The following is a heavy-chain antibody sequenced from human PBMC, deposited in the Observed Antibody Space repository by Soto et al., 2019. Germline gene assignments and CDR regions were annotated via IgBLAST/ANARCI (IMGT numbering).Heavy chain of an antibody. CDR3: ARHSVYDSSGYYYSSEYFQH. V-gene: IGHV4-39*01. J-gene: IGHJ1*01. Sequence: PETLSLTCTISGGSFSSGEYYWPWIRQPPGKGLEWIGSISYSGSTYYNPSLKSRVTITVDTSKNQFSLKLSSVTAADTAVYYCARHSVYDSSGYYYSSEYFQHWGQGTLVTVSS. D-gene: IGHD3-22*01. CDR2: ISYSGST. CDR1: GGSFSSGEYY.